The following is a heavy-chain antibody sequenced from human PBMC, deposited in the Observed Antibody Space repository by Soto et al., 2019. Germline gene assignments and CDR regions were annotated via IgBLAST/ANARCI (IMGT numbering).Heavy chain of an antibody. D-gene: IGHD1-1*01. V-gene: IGHV3-30-3*01. CDR2: VSYDGSLK. CDR1: GFTFSNYP. J-gene: IGHJ4*02. Sequence: GGSLRLSCAASGFTFSNYPMHWVRQAPGKGLEWVTVVSYDGSLKNYADSVKGRFTISRDNSKNTLYVQMNSLRTEDSAVYFCARGPSRNWRKFDYWGQGTLVTVSS. CDR3: ARGPSRNWRKFDY.